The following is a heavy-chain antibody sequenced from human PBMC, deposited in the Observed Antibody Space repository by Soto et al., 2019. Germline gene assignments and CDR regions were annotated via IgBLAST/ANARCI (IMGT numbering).Heavy chain of an antibody. CDR2: ISYDGSNK. CDR1: GFTFSSYA. CDR3: ARVSLIAAATCLDY. D-gene: IGHD6-13*01. V-gene: IGHV3-30-3*01. Sequence: PGGSLRLSCAASGFTFSSYAMHWVRQAPGKGLEWVAVISYDGSNKYYADSVKGRFTISRDNSKNTLYLQMNNLRAEDTAVYYCARVSLIAAATCLDYWGQGTLVTVSS. J-gene: IGHJ4*02.